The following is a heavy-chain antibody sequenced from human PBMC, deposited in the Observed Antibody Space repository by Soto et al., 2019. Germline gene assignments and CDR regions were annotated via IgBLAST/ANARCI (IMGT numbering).Heavy chain of an antibody. J-gene: IGHJ3*02. D-gene: IGHD2-21*01. CDR3: ARVRGVGIGPVYDAFDS. CDR1: GYSFTSYW. V-gene: IGHV5-51*01. Sequence: GESLKISCKGSGYSFTSYWIGWGRQMPGKGLEWMGIIYPGDSDTRYSPSFKGQVTISADKSISTSYLHWSSLKASDTAMYYCARVRGVGIGPVYDAFDSWGQGTMVTVSS. CDR2: IYPGDSDT.